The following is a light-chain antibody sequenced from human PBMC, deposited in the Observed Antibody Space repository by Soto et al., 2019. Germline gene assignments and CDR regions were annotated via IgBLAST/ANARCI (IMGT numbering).Light chain of an antibody. CDR1: QSVSSY. Sequence: EIVLTQSPATLSLSPGERATLSCRASQSVSSYLAWFQQKPGQAPRLLIYDASNRATGIPARFSGSGSGTDFTLTISCLEPEDFAVYYCQQRSNFFGGGTKVEIK. CDR2: DAS. V-gene: IGKV3-11*01. J-gene: IGKJ4*01. CDR3: QQRSNF.